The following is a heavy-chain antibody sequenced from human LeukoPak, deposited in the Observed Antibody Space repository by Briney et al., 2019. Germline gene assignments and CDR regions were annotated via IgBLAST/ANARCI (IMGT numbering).Heavy chain of an antibody. J-gene: IGHJ4*02. CDR1: GYTFSNYA. V-gene: IGHV7-4-1*02. CDR2: INTNTGNP. Sequence: ASVMVSCKASGYTFSNYALNWVRQAPGQGLEWMGWINTNTGNPTYAQGFTGRFVFSLDTSVSTAYLQISSLEAEDTAVYYCARDPLEMATTPFDYWGQGTLVTVSS. CDR3: ARDPLEMATTPFDY. D-gene: IGHD5-24*01.